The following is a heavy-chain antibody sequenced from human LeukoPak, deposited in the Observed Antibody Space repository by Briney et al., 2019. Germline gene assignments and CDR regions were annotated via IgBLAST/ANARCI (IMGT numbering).Heavy chain of an antibody. CDR2: STYSGST. D-gene: IGHD1-14*01. V-gene: IGHV4-34*01. CDR1: GGSFSGHL. J-gene: IGHJ6*02. CDR3: TRSGLTGMRKYPRTPSYYSGMDV. Sequence: SETLSLACAVHGGSFSGHLWSWIRQSPGKGLEWIGESTYSGSTNYNPSLKSRVTISVDTSKNLFSLNLTSVTAADTAVYYCTRSGLTGMRKYPRTPSYYSGMDVWGQGTAVAVSS.